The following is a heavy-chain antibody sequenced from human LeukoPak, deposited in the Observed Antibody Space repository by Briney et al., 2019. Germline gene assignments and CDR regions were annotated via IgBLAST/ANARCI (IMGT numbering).Heavy chain of an antibody. D-gene: IGHD4-11*01. Sequence: SETLSLTCTVSGGSISNAYWSWIRQPPGRGLEWIGYIYTSGSTNYHPSLKSRVTISVDTSKNHFALNLSSVTAADTAVYYCAKSYFDYSTYYSYYFNLWGQGALVTVSS. CDR1: GGSISNAY. V-gene: IGHV4-4*09. J-gene: IGHJ4*02. CDR2: IYTSGST. CDR3: AKSYFDYSTYYSYYFNL.